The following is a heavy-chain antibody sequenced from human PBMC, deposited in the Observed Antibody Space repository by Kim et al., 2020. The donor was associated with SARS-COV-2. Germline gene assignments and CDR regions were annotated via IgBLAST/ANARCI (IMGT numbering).Heavy chain of an antibody. D-gene: IGHD1-1*01. CDR1: GFTFSSYA. J-gene: IGHJ6*02. Sequence: GGSLRLSCAASGFTFSSYAMHWVRQAPGKGLEWVAVISYDGSNKYYADSVKGRFTISRDNSKNTLYLQMNSLRAEDTAVYYCARGDGGTMDPGMDVWGQGTTVTVSS. V-gene: IGHV3-30*04. CDR2: ISYDGSNK. CDR3: ARGDGGTMDPGMDV.